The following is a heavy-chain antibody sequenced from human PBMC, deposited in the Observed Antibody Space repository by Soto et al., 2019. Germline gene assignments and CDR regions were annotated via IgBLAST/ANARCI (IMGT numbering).Heavy chain of an antibody. J-gene: IGHJ4*02. CDR2: IIPIFGTA. V-gene: IGHV1-69*13. Sequence: SVKVSCKASGGTFSSYAISWVQQAPGQGLEWMGGIIPIFGTANYAQKFQGRVTITADESTSTAYMELSSLRSEDTAVYYCARMGEIAAAGYDYWGQGTLVTVSS. D-gene: IGHD6-13*01. CDR3: ARMGEIAAAGYDY. CDR1: GGTFSSYA.